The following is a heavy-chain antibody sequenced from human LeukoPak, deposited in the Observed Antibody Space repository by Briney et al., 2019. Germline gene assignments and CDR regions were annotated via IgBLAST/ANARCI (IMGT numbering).Heavy chain of an antibody. CDR2: IYYSGST. J-gene: IGHJ4*02. CDR1: GGSIGSSSYY. CDR3: ARHDYYGSGSYSDYFDY. V-gene: IGHV4-39*01. D-gene: IGHD3-10*01. Sequence: PSETLSLTCTVSGGSIGSSSYYWGWIRQPPGKGLEWIGSIYYSGSTYYNPSLKSRVTISVGTSKNQFSLKLSSVTAADTAVYYCARHDYYGSGSYSDYFDYWGQGTLVTVSS.